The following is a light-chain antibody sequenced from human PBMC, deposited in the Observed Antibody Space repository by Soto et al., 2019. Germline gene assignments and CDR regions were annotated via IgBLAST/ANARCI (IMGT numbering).Light chain of an antibody. V-gene: IGKV3-20*01. CDR3: QQYSDPPLT. CDR1: QTVRTNY. J-gene: IGKJ4*01. Sequence: EIVLTPSPGTLSLSPGERATLSCRASQTVRTNYLAWFQHKPGQAPRLLIYGASSRATGIPDRFSGSGSGTDFTLTSNSREPEDFAVYFCQQYSDPPLTFGGGTKVEIK. CDR2: GAS.